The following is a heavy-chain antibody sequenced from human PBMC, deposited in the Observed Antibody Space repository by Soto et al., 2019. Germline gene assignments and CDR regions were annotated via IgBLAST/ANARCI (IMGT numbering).Heavy chain of an antibody. CDR2: IYPGDSNT. Sequence: GESLKSSCKGSGYSFTSYWIGWVRQMPGKGLEWRGIIYPGDSNTRYSPSLQGQVTISVDKSISTAYLQWSSLKATDTAMYYCARHAYDFWSGHPNPRYYYGMDVWGPGTTVTVSS. J-gene: IGHJ6*02. CDR3: ARHAYDFWSGHPNPRYYYGMDV. CDR1: GYSFTSYW. D-gene: IGHD3-3*01. V-gene: IGHV5-51*01.